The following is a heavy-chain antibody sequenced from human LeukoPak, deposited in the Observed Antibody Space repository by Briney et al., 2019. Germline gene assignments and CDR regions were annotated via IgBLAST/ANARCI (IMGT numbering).Heavy chain of an antibody. D-gene: IGHD3-22*01. CDR2: ISYDGSNK. J-gene: IGHJ4*02. CDR3: ARSPYYDSSGYYDN. CDR1: GFTFSSYG. Sequence: PGGSLRLSCAASGFTFSSYGMHWVRQAPGKGLEWVAVISYDGSNKYYADSVKGRFTISRDNSQNTLYLQMNSLRAEDTAVYYCARSPYYDSSGYYDNWGQGTLVTVSS. V-gene: IGHV3-30*19.